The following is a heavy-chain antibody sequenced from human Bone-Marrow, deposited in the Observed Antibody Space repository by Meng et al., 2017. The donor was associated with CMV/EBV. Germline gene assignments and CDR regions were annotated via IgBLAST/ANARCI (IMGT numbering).Heavy chain of an antibody. J-gene: IGHJ4*02. Sequence: SSSYYWGWIRQPPGKGLEWIGSISYSGSTYYNPSLKSRVTISVDTSKNQFSLKLSSVTAADTAVYYCARFQTEKYSGSYEGGYSDYWGQGTLVTVSS. D-gene: IGHD1-26*01. V-gene: IGHV4-39*07. CDR3: ARFQTEKYSGSYEGGYSDY. CDR2: ISYSGST. CDR1: SSSYY.